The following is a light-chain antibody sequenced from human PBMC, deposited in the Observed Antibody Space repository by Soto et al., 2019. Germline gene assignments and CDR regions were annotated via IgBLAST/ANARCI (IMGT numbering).Light chain of an antibody. CDR2: AAS. Sequence: AIRMTQSPSSFSASTGDRVTITCRASQGISSYLAWYQQKPGKAPKLLIYAASTLQSGVPSRFSGSGSGTDFPLTISCLQSEDFATYYYQQYYSYPRTFDQGTKVEIK. CDR3: QQYYSYPRT. J-gene: IGKJ1*01. CDR1: QGISSY. V-gene: IGKV1-8*01.